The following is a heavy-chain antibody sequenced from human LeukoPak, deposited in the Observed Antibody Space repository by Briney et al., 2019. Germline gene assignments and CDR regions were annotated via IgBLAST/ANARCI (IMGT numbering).Heavy chain of an antibody. CDR1: GFTFSSYA. D-gene: IGHD3-22*01. CDR2: ISYDGSNK. J-gene: IGHJ3*02. V-gene: IGHV3-30*04. Sequence: GGSLRLSCAASGFTFSSYAMHWVRQAPGKGLEWVAVISYDGSNKYYADSVKGRFTISRDNSKNTLYLQMNSMRAEDTAVYYCVSRYYYDSSGYQDAFDIWGQGTMVTVSS. CDR3: VSRYYYDSSGYQDAFDI.